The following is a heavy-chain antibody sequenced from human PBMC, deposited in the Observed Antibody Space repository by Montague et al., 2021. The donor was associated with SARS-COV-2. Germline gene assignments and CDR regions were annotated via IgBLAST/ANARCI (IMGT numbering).Heavy chain of an antibody. CDR3: ARSGWHMIVVAGVRAGQSGLDY. V-gene: IGHV4-34*01. CDR2: INHSGST. CDR1: GGSFSGYY. J-gene: IGHJ6*02. D-gene: IGHD3-16*01. Sequence: SETLSLTCAVYGGSFSGYYWSWIRQPPGKGLEWIGEINHSGSTNYNPSLKSRVTISVDTSKNQFSLKLSSVTAADTAVYYCARSGWHMIVVAGVRAGQSGLDYWGQGTTVTVSS.